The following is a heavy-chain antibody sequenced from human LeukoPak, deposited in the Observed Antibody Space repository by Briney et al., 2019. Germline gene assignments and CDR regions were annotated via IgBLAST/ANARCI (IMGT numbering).Heavy chain of an antibody. J-gene: IGHJ4*02. V-gene: IGHV3-48*03. CDR3: ARDMGYCSSSNCYTYYLDY. CDR2: ISGSGSSI. Sequence: GGSLRLSCVASGFTFSRFEMNWVRQAPGKGPEWVSYISGSGSSIYYADSVKGRFTISRDNAKNSLYLQMNSLRGEDTAVYYCARDMGYCSSSNCYTYYLDYWGQGTLVTVSS. CDR1: GFTFSRFE. D-gene: IGHD2-2*01.